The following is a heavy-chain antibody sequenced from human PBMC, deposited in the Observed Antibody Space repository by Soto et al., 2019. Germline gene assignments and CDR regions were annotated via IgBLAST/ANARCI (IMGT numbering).Heavy chain of an antibody. J-gene: IGHJ4*02. CDR3: AREPNYFDY. CDR1: GYTFTSYG. Sequence: ASVKVSCKASGYTFTSYGISWVRPAPGQGLEWMGWISAYNGNKKYAQKLQGKVTMTTDTSTSTAYMELRSLRSDDTAVYYCAREPNYFDYWGQGTLVTVSS. V-gene: IGHV1-18*01. CDR2: ISAYNGNK.